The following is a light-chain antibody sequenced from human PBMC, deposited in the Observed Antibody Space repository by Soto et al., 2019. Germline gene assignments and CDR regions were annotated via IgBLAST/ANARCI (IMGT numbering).Light chain of an antibody. CDR1: QSVSSN. V-gene: IGKV3-20*01. CDR3: QQYGSSLWT. J-gene: IGKJ1*01. Sequence: EIVLTQSPGTLSLSPGERATLSCRASQSVSSNLAWYRQKPGQAPRLLIYGASSRATGIPDRFSGSGSGTDFTLTISRLEPEDFAVYYCQQYGSSLWTFGQGTKVDIK. CDR2: GAS.